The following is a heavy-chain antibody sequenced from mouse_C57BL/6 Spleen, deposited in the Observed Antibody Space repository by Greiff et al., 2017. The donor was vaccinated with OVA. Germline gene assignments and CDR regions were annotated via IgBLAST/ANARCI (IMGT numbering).Heavy chain of an antibody. CDR1: GFTFSSYA. CDR2: ISSGGDYI. Sequence: EVQLQESGEGLVKPGGSLKLSCAASGFTFSSYAMSWVRQTPEKRLEWVAYISSGGDYIYYADTVKGRFTISRDNARNTLYLQMSSLKSEDTAMYYCTRGSNYGFAMDYWGQGTSVTVSS. J-gene: IGHJ4*01. CDR3: TRGSNYGFAMDY. V-gene: IGHV5-9-1*02. D-gene: IGHD2-5*01.